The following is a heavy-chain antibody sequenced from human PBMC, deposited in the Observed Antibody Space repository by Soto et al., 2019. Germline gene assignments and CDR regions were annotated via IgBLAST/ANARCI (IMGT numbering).Heavy chain of an antibody. CDR2: ISTFNSDG. V-gene: IGHV1-18*01. J-gene: IGHJ3*02. CDR1: GYTFTSYG. D-gene: IGHD3-10*01. CDR3: VRDFFPSGSSYIDTFDI. Sequence: ASVKVSCKASGYTFTSYGISWVRQAPGQGLEWMGWISTFNSDGNYAQKFRGRVTMTTDTSTNTAYMELRSLRADDTAVYYCVRDFFPSGSSYIDTFDIWGQGTTVTVSS.